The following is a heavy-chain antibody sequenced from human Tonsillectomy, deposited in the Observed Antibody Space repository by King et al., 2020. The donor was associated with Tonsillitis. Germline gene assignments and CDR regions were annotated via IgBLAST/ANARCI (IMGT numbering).Heavy chain of an antibody. D-gene: IGHD3-22*01. V-gene: IGHV4-59*01. CDR1: GGSISSYY. CDR2: IYYSGST. CDR3: ARTTTYYYDSSGYYLPDYFDY. J-gene: IGHJ4*02. Sequence: QLQESGPGLVKPSETLSLTCTVSGGSISSYYWSWLRQPPGKGLEWIGYIYYSGSTNYNPSLKSRVTISVDTSKNQFSLKLSSVTAADTAVYYCARTTTYYYDSSGYYLPDYFDYWGQGTLVTVSS.